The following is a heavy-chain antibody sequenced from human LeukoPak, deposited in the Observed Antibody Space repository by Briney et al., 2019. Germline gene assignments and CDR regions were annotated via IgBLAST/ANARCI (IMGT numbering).Heavy chain of an antibody. Sequence: GASVKVSCKGSGYTLSNHAFSWVRQAPGQGLEWMGWISADNGNTNHAQKFQGRVSLTTDTSTSTAYMELRSLRSDDTAVYYCATYRVGGGSYLVVFDYWGQGTLVTVSS. CDR1: GYTLSNHA. CDR3: ATYRVGGGSYLVVFDY. V-gene: IGHV1-18*04. CDR2: ISADNGNT. D-gene: IGHD1-26*01. J-gene: IGHJ4*02.